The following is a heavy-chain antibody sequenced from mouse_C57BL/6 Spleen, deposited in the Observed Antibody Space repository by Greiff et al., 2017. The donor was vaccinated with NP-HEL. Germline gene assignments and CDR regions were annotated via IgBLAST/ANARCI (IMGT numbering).Heavy chain of an antibody. V-gene: IGHV1-50*01. CDR3: ARVDSSGYVHY. D-gene: IGHD3-2*02. CDR1: GYTFTSYW. J-gene: IGHJ2*01. Sequence: VQLQQPGAELVKPGASVKLSCKASGYTFTSYWMQWVKQRPGQGLEWIGEIDPSDSYTNYNQKFKGKATLTVDTSSSTAYMQLSSLTSEDSAVYYCARVDSSGYVHYWGQGTTLTVSS. CDR2: IDPSDSYT.